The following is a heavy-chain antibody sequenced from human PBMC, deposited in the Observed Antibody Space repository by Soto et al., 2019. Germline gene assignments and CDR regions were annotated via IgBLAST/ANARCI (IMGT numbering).Heavy chain of an antibody. V-gene: IGHV4-34*01. D-gene: IGHD5-18*01. CDR3: ARAVPRGHGYNFDS. J-gene: IGHJ4*02. CDR2: INHSGST. CDR1: GGSFSGYY. Sequence: SETLSLTCAVYGGSFSGYYWSWIRQPPGKGLEWIGEINHSGSTNYNPSLKSRVTISVDTSKNQFSLKLSSVTAADTAVYYCARAVPRGHGYNFDSWGQGTLVTVSS.